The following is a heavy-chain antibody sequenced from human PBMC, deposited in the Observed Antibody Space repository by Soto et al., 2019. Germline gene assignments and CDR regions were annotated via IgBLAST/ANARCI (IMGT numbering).Heavy chain of an antibody. CDR1: GFTFSSYS. V-gene: IGHV3-48*02. D-gene: IGHD2-21*01. CDR2: ISSSSSTI. CDR3: AREFKPGTFIYSYGMDV. J-gene: IGHJ6*02. Sequence: PGGSLRLSCAASGFTFSSYSMNWVRQAPGKGLEWVSYISSSSSTIYYADSVKGRFTISRDNAKNSLYLQLNSLRDEDTAVYYCAREFKPGTFIYSYGMDVWGQGTTVTVSS.